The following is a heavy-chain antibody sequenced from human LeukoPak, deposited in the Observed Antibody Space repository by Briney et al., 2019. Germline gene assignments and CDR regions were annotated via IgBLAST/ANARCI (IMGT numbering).Heavy chain of an antibody. CDR2: LNKDGSST. D-gene: IGHD3-9*01. J-gene: IGHJ4*02. Sequence: GGSLRLSCVASGFTFSSFAMTWVRQAPGKGLEWVSALNKDGSSTHYADSVKGRFTISRDSSKNTLYLQMDSLRAEDTAIYYCADRPIGMTGKPNYYFDYWGRGTLVTVSS. CDR1: GFTFSSFA. CDR3: ADRPIGMTGKPNYYFDY. V-gene: IGHV3-23*05.